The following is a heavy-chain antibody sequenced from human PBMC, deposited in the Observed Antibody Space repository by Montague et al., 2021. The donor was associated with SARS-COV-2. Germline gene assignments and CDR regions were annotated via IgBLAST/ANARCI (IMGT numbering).Heavy chain of an antibody. CDR2: INHSGST. D-gene: IGHD3-3*01. Sequence: SETLSFTCAVYGGSFSGYYWSWIRQPPGKGLEWIGEINHSGSTNYNPSLKSRVTISVDTSKNQFSLKLSSVTAADTAVYYCARGSSFVTIFGVVITDPLFDYWGQGTLVTVSS. CDR1: GGSFSGYY. CDR3: ARGSSFVTIFGVVITDPLFDY. V-gene: IGHV4-34*01. J-gene: IGHJ4*02.